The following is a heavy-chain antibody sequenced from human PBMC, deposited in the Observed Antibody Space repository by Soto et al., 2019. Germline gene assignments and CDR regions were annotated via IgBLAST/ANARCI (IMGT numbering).Heavy chain of an antibody. Sequence: ASVKVSCKASGYTFTSYAISWVRQAPGQGLEWMGWISAYNGNTNYAQKLQGRVTMTTDTSTTTAYMELRSLRSDDTAVYYCAKDGGKDGYFGNWFDPWGQGTLVTVSS. J-gene: IGHJ5*02. CDR2: ISAYNGNT. CDR1: GYTFTSYA. D-gene: IGHD5-12*01. CDR3: AKDGGKDGYFGNWFDP. V-gene: IGHV1-18*01.